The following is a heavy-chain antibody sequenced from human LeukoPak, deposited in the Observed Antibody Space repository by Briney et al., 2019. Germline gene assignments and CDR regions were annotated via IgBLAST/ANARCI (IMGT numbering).Heavy chain of an antibody. CDR2: INPNSGGT. CDR1: GYTFTGYY. D-gene: IGHD1-1*01. J-gene: IGHJ4*02. V-gene: IGHV1-2*02. CDR3: ARLAVGTTLPFDY. Sequence: GASVKVSCKASGYTFTGYYMHWVRQAPGQGLEWMGWINPNSGGTNYAQKFQGRVTMTRDTSISTAYMELSRLRSDDTAVYYCARLAVGTTLPFDYWGQGTLVTVSS.